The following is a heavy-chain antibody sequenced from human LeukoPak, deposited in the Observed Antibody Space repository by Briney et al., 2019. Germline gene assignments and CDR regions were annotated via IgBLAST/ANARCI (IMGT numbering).Heavy chain of an antibody. CDR3: ARAQGPAFWTDYPLFKPPHYSGFDV. D-gene: IGHD3/OR15-3a*01. J-gene: IGHJ6*02. V-gene: IGHV4-34*01. CDR1: GGSVSGYY. Sequence: PSETLSLTCAVYGGSVSGYYWSWIRQPPGKGLKWIGEINHSGSTNYNPSLKSRATISVDTSKNQFSLKLNSVTAAGTAVCYCARAQGPAFWTDYPLFKPPHYSGFDVWGQGTTVTVSS. CDR2: INHSGST.